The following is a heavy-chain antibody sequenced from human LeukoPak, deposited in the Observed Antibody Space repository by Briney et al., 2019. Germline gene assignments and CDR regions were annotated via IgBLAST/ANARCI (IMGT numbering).Heavy chain of an antibody. Sequence: GGSLRLSCAASGFTFSSYWMSWVRQAPGKGLEWVANIKQEGSEENYVDSVKGRFTISRDNAKNSLCLQMNSLRAEDTAVYYCAELGITMIGGVWGKGTTVTISS. V-gene: IGHV3-7*01. CDR2: IKQEGSEE. J-gene: IGHJ6*04. CDR3: AELGITMIGGV. D-gene: IGHD3-10*02. CDR1: GFTFSSYW.